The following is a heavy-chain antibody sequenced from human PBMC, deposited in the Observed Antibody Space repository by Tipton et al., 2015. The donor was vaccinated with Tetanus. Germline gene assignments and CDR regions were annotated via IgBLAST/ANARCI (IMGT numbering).Heavy chain of an antibody. Sequence: TLSLTCAVSGGSIRSSNWWSWVRQTPGKGLEWIGEINQRGGISYHPSLKSRVTISVDTSKSQFSLNLTSVTAADTAVYYCARPSTTVTPRAFDVWGQGTMVTVSS. CDR1: GGSIRSSNW. J-gene: IGHJ3*01. CDR3: ARPSTTVTPRAFDV. CDR2: INQRGGI. D-gene: IGHD4-17*01. V-gene: IGHV4-4*02.